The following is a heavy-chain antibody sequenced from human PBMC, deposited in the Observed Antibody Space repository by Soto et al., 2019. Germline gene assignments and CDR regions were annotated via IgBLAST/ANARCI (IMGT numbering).Heavy chain of an antibody. V-gene: IGHV4-59*01. Sequence: SETLSLTCTVSGGSMSSNYWTWIRQSPEKGLEWIGYIYYTGSTKYNPSLKSQVTISLDTSKTQFSLRLTSVTSADTAIYYCARGGSYGDFFDSWGQGAEVTVSS. CDR2: IYYTGST. CDR1: GGSMSSNY. CDR3: ARGGSYGDFFDS. D-gene: IGHD4-17*01. J-gene: IGHJ4*02.